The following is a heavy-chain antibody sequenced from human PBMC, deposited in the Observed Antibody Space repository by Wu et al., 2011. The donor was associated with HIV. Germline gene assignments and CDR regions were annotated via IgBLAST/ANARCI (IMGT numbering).Heavy chain of an antibody. CDR2: INPSGGRT. V-gene: IGHV1-46*01. CDR1: GYIFTSYG. D-gene: IGHD2-15*01. CDR3: ARGEVVLGS. Sequence: QVQLVQSGAEVKKPGASVKVSCKASGYIFTSYGITWVRQAPGQGLEWMGIINPSGGRTTYAQKFQGRVTLTRDTSTSTVYMEMRSLRSEDTAVYYCARGEVVLGSWGQGNPGHRLL. J-gene: IGHJ4*02.